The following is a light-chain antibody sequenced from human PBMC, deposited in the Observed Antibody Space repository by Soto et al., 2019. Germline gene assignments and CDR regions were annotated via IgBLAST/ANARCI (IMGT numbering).Light chain of an antibody. CDR2: EVS. Sequence: QSVLTQPASVSGSPGQSIAISCTGTSSDVGGYNYVSWYQQHPGKAPKLMIHEVSNRPSGVSDRFSGSKSGNTACLTISGLQADDEADYYCSSHTSYSTRVFGTGTKVTVL. V-gene: IGLV2-14*01. J-gene: IGLJ1*01. CDR3: SSHTSYSTRV. CDR1: SSDVGGYNY.